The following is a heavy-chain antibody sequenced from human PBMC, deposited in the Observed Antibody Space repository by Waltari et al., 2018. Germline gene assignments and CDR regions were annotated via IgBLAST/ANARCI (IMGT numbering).Heavy chain of an antibody. J-gene: IGHJ4*02. CDR1: VGSSSTCSYY. CDR2: VYYGGRT. V-gene: IGHV4-39*07. Sequence: QLQLQESGPGLVKPSETLSLTCPFAVGSSSTCSYYWGWLPQPPGKGLEWIGSVYYGGRTYYNPSLKSRVTISVDTSKNQFSLKLSSVTAADTAVYYCARGSHLEWGQGTLVTVSS. CDR3: ARGSHLE.